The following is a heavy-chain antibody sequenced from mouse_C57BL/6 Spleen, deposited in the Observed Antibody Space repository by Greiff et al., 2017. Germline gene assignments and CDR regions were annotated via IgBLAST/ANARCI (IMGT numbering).Heavy chain of an antibody. V-gene: IGHV1-15*01. CDR3: TRTGGYTSWFAY. J-gene: IGHJ3*01. CDR1: GYTFTDYE. CDR2: IDPETGGT. D-gene: IGHD3-1*01. Sequence: QVQLKESGAELVRPGASVTLSCKASGYTFTDYEMHWVKQTPVHGLEWIGAIDPETGGTAYNQKFKGKAILTADKSSSTAYMELRSLTSEDSAVYYCTRTGGYTSWFAYWGQGTLVTVSA.